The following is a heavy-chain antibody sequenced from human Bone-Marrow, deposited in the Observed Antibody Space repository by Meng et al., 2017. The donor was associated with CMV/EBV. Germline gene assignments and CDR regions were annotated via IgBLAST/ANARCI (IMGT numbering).Heavy chain of an antibody. CDR3: ASNIGGWPDNWFDP. CDR1: GGSVSSGSYY. V-gene: IGHV4-61*01. J-gene: IGHJ5*02. Sequence: SETLSLTCTVSGGSVSSGSYYWSWIRQPPGKGLEWIGYIYYSGSTNYNPSLKSRVTISVDTSKNQFSLKLSSVTAADTAVYYCASNIGGWPDNWFDPWGQGTLVTVSS. CDR2: IYYSGST. D-gene: IGHD1-26*01.